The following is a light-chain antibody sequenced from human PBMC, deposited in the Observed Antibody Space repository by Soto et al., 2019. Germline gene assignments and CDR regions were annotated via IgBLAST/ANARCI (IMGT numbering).Light chain of an antibody. J-gene: IGKJ3*01. CDR1: QSVSSSY. V-gene: IGKV3-20*01. Sequence: EIVLTQSPGTLSLSPGERATLSCRASQSVSSSYLAWYQQKPGQAPRLLIYGASSRATGIPDRFSGSGAGTDFTRTISRLEPEGVAVYYCQQYGSSFTFGPGTKVDIK. CDR3: QQYGSSFT. CDR2: GAS.